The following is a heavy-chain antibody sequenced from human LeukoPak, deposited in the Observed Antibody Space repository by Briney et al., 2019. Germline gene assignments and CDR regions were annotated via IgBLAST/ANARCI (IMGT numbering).Heavy chain of an antibody. Sequence: PSETLSLTCTVSGGSISSSSYYWGWIRQPPGKGLEWIGSIYYSGSTYYNPSLKSRVTISVDTSKNQFSLKLSSVTAADTAVYYCARVRGYSSGSAFDIWGQGTMVTVSS. V-gene: IGHV4-39*07. CDR1: GGSISSSSYY. D-gene: IGHD6-19*01. CDR2: IYYSGST. J-gene: IGHJ3*02. CDR3: ARVRGYSSGSAFDI.